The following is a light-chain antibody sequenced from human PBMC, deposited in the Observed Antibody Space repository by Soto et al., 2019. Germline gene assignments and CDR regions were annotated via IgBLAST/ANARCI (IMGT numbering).Light chain of an antibody. CDR2: GTS. J-gene: IGKJ2*02. V-gene: IGKV3-20*01. CDR1: QNVINKY. Sequence: EIVLTQSPGTLSLSPGDTATLSCRASQNVINKYLAWYQQKPGQAPRLLIYGTSNRATGIPDRFSGRGSGTDFTLTISRLEPEDFAVYYCQQYGNSPASTFGQGTKLEI. CDR3: QQYGNSPAST.